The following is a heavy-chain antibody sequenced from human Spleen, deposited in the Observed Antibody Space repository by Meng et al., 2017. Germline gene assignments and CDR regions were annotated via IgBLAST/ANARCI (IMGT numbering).Heavy chain of an antibody. CDR2: ILHSGLT. Sequence: SETLSLTCSVSGYSFRSDYYWTWIRQSPRKGLEWVGSILHSGLTYYNPSLKSRVTISLDTSKNAYSLNLRSVTAADTAVYYCARDSSSPPSPGDPFYVGSTYYGMDVWGRGTTVTVSS. CDR1: GYSFRSDYY. D-gene: IGHD1-26*01. J-gene: IGHJ6*02. CDR3: ARDSSSPPSPGDPFYVGSTYYGMDV. V-gene: IGHV4-38-2*02.